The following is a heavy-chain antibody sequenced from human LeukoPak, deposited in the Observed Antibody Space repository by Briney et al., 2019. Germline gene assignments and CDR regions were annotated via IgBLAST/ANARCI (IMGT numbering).Heavy chain of an antibody. Sequence: GGSLRLSCAASGFNVSGYYMTWVRQAPGKGLEWDSVIYIGGNTHYADSVKGRFTISRDKPKNTLYLQMNSLRAEDTAVYYCARERYSGGTFDIWGQGTMVTVSS. V-gene: IGHV3-66*01. D-gene: IGHD1-26*01. CDR2: IYIGGNT. CDR3: ARERYSGGTFDI. CDR1: GFNVSGYY. J-gene: IGHJ3*02.